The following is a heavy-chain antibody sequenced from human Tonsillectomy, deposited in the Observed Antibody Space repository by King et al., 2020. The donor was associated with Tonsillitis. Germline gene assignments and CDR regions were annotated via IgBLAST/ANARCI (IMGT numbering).Heavy chain of an antibody. J-gene: IGHJ4*02. D-gene: IGHD6-19*01. V-gene: IGHV1-2*02. CDR2: INPKSGGT. CDR1: GYILTGYY. CDR3: ARDAEQADSSGWADCDY. Sequence: VQLVESGAEVKKPGASVKVSCTASGYILTGYYMHWVRQAPGQGLEWMGWINPKSGGTNYAQKFQGRVTMTRDTSISTAYMELSRLRSDDTAVYYCARDAEQADSSGWADCDYWGQGTLVTVSS.